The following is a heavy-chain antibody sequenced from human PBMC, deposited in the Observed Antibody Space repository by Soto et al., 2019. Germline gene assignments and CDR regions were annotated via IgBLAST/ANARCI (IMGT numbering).Heavy chain of an antibody. J-gene: IGHJ5*02. V-gene: IGHV4-34*01. D-gene: IGHD6-25*01. CDR2: INHSGST. CDR3: ARGLKRRQGNNWFDP. CDR1: GGSFSGYY. Sequence: SETLSLTCAVYGGSFSGYYWSWIRQPPGKGLEWIGEINHSGSTNYNPSLKSRVTISVDTSKNQFSLKLSSVTAADTAVYYCARGLKRRQGNNWFDPWGQGTLVTVSS.